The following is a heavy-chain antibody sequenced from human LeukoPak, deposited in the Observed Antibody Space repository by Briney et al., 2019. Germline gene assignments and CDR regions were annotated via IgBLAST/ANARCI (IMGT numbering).Heavy chain of an antibody. Sequence: SETLSLTCTVSGGSLSGHYWSWIRQPPGKRLEWIGYVSYTGRTKYNPSLQSRVTISIDTSKSQFSLKLTSVTSADTAVYSCARLLHYDISGDPDTFDVWGQGTTVIVSS. D-gene: IGHD3-22*01. J-gene: IGHJ3*01. CDR1: GGSLSGHY. CDR2: VSYTGRT. CDR3: ARLLHYDISGDPDTFDV. V-gene: IGHV4-59*11.